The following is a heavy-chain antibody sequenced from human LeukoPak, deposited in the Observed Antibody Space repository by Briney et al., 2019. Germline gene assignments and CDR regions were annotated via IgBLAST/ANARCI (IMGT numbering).Heavy chain of an antibody. D-gene: IGHD7-27*01. CDR2: IHYRGTT. J-gene: IGHJ4*02. CDR3: ATQYANWGPGLDY. V-gene: IGHV4-61*05. CDR1: GGSISSSSYY. Sequence: SETLSLTCTVSGGSISSSSYYWSWIRQPPGRGLEWIAYIHYRGTTNYNPPLKSRVTISVDTSKNQFSLKLSSVTAADTAVYYCATQYANWGPGLDYWGQGTLVTVSS.